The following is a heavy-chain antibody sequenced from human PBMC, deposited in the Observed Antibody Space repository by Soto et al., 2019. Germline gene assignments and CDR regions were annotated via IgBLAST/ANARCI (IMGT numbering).Heavy chain of an antibody. CDR2: IIPFLGIA. D-gene: IGHD3-16*01. Sequence: SVKVSCKASGGTFSSYTISWVRQAPGQGLEWMGRIIPFLGIANYAQKFQGSVTITADKSTSTAYMELSSLRSEDTAVYYCARPNYDYIWGSYTALDYWGQGTLVTVSS. V-gene: IGHV1-69*02. CDR1: GGTFSSYT. CDR3: ARPNYDYIWGSYTALDY. J-gene: IGHJ4*02.